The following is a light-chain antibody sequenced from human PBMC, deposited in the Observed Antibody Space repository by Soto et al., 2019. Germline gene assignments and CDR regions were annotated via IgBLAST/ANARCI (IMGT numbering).Light chain of an antibody. V-gene: IGKV3-15*01. CDR3: KQYKEWPPFT. CDR2: GAS. CDR1: QYVSNK. Sequence: EIVMTQSPAALSVTPGETATLSCRASQYVSNKVAWYQQKPGQAPRLLILGASTRATGVPARFSGSGSGTEFTLSISSLQSEDFAVYYCKQYKEWPPFTFGQGTLLEVK. J-gene: IGKJ5*01.